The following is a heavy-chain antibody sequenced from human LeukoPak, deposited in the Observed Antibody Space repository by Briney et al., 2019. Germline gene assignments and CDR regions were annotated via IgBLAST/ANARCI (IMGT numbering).Heavy chain of an antibody. CDR2: ISYDGSNK. D-gene: IGHD3-10*01. Sequence: PGGSLRLSCAASGFTFSSYGMHWVRQVPGKGLEWVAVISYDGSNKYYADSVKGRFTISRDNSKNTLYLQTNSLRAEDTAVYYCAKGGHYYGSGSYVPYPPHLDFDYWGQGTLVTVSS. CDR1: GFTFSSYG. J-gene: IGHJ4*02. CDR3: AKGGHYYGSGSYVPYPPHLDFDY. V-gene: IGHV3-30*18.